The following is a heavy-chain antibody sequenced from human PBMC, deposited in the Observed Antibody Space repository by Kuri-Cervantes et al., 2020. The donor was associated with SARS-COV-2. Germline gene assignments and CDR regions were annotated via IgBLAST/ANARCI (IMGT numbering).Heavy chain of an antibody. CDR1: GFAFSSHA. CDR3: AKDTLLWTPRGHNWFDP. Sequence: GESLKISCAASGFAFSSHAMSWVRQTPEKGLEWVSAIRSGGASTSYADSVMGRFSISRDNSKNTLYLQVNSVRAEDTAVYYCAKDTLLWTPRGHNWFDPWGQGTLVTVSS. D-gene: IGHD3/OR15-3a*01. CDR2: IRSGGAST. V-gene: IGHV3-23*01. J-gene: IGHJ5*02.